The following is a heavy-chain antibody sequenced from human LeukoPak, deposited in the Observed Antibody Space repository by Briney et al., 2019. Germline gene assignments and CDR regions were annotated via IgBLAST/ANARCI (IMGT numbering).Heavy chain of an antibody. CDR1: GYTFTSYD. V-gene: IGHV1-8*01. J-gene: IGHJ4*02. CDR2: MNPNSGNT. D-gene: IGHD6-6*01. CDR3: ARRYPGVAARSDY. Sequence: ASVKVSCKASGYTFTSYDINWVRQATGQGLEWMGWMNPNSGNTGYALKFQGRVTMTRNTSISTAYMELSSLRSEDTAVYYCARRYPGVAARSDYWGQGTLVTVSS.